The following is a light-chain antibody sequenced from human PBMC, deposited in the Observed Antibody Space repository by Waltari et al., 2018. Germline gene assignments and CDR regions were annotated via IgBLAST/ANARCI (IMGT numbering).Light chain of an antibody. Sequence: QSVLTQPPSVSGAPGQRVTISCAGRSSNLGANFDVQWYQQVPGTAPKLLIHGNPNRPAGVPGRFSGSKSGTSASLAITGLQPEDEADYYCQSYDNSLTTWVFGGGTTLTVL. CDR2: GNP. V-gene: IGLV1-40*01. CDR1: SSNLGANFD. CDR3: QSYDNSLTTWV. J-gene: IGLJ3*02.